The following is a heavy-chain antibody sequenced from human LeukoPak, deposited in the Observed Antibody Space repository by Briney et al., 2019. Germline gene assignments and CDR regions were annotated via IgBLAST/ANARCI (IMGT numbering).Heavy chain of an antibody. CDR1: GFIFSSYS. V-gene: IGHV3-21*01. Sequence: GGPLRLSCAASGFIFSSYSMNWVRQAPGKGLEWVSSVSSRSVYIYYADSVQGRFTISRDNAQNSLYLEMNSLRDEDTAVYYCSRDLDCTVTTCYGGDDGFDLWGQGTMVTVSS. D-gene: IGHD2-2*01. CDR3: SRDLDCTVTTCYGGDDGFDL. J-gene: IGHJ3*01. CDR2: VSSRSVYI.